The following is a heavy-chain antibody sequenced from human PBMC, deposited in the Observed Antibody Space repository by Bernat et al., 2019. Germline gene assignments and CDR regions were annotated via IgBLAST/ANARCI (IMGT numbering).Heavy chain of an antibody. J-gene: IGHJ4*02. V-gene: IGHV3-21*01. D-gene: IGHD3-16*01. Sequence: EVQLVESGGGLVKPGGSLRLSCAASGFTFSSYSMNWVRQAPGKGLEWVASISSSSSYISSADSVKGRFTISRDNAKNSLYLQMNSLRAEDTAVYYCARWVGDGNFDYWGQGTLVTVSS. CDR2: ISSSSSYI. CDR3: ARWVGDGNFDY. CDR1: GFTFSSYS.